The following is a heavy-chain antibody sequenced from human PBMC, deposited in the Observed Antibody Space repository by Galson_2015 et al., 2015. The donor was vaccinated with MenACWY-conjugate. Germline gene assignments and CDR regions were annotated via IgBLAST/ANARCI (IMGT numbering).Heavy chain of an antibody. D-gene: IGHD3-3*01. CDR1: GGSISGYY. CDR3: AREKSPVLWRGYYATHFDY. V-gene: IGHV4-59*01. Sequence: ETLSLTCTVSGGSISGYYWSWIRQPPGKGLEWIGYIYHSGSTSYNPSLKSRVTISVDTSNNQFSLRLSSVTAADTAVCFCAREKSPVLWRGYYATHFDYWGQGTLVTVSA. CDR2: IYHSGST. J-gene: IGHJ4*02.